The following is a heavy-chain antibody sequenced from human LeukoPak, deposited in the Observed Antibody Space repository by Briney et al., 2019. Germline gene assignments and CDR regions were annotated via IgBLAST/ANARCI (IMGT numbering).Heavy chain of an antibody. CDR3: ARGIQLLPYY. V-gene: IGHV4-4*07. D-gene: IGHD2-2*01. CDR1: GVSISSYY. Sequence: SETLSLTCTVSGVSISSYYWSWIRQPAGKGLEWIGRIYTSGSTNYTPSLKTPITMSLDPSKNQFSLTLSSVTAADTAVYYCARGIQLLPYYWGQGTLVTVSS. CDR2: IYTSGST. J-gene: IGHJ4*02.